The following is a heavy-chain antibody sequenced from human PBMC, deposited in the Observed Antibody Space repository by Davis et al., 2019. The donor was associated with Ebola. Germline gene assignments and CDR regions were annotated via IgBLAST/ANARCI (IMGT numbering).Heavy chain of an antibody. CDR1: GFTFTDYW. J-gene: IGHJ5*02. V-gene: IGHV3-74*01. D-gene: IGHD3-10*01. CDR2: VDSGGSTT. Sequence: GESLKISCAASGFTFTDYWMHWVRQAPGKGLEWVSFVDSGGSTTRHADSVRGRFTISRDNAKNTLYLQMNSLRAQDTAVYYCMSLSGASWGPGTLVTVSS. CDR3: MSLSGAS.